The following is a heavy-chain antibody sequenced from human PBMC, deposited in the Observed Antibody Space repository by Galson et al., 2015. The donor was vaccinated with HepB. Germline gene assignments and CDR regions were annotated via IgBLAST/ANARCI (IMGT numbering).Heavy chain of an antibody. J-gene: IGHJ6*03. Sequence: SVKVSCKASGYTFTGYYMHWVRQAPGQGLEWMGWINPNSGGTNYAQKFQGWVTMTRDTSISTAYMELSGLRSDDTAVYYCARDGITGTTHYYYYMDVWGKGTTVTVSS. V-gene: IGHV1-2*04. CDR3: ARDGITGTTHYYYYMDV. D-gene: IGHD1-7*01. CDR1: GYTFTGYY. CDR2: INPNSGGT.